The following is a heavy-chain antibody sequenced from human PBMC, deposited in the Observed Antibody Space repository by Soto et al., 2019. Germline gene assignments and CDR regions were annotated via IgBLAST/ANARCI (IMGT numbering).Heavy chain of an antibody. J-gene: IGHJ5*02. CDR3: ARLVYYYGSGRANWFDP. CDR2: IYYSGST. V-gene: IGHV4-59*08. Sequence: PSETLSLTCTASGGYISSYYWSWIRQPPGKGLEWIGYIYYSGSTNYNPSLKSRVTISVDTSKNQFSLKLSSVTAADTAVYYCARLVYYYGSGRANWFDPWGQGTLVTVSS. CDR1: GGYISSYY. D-gene: IGHD3-10*01.